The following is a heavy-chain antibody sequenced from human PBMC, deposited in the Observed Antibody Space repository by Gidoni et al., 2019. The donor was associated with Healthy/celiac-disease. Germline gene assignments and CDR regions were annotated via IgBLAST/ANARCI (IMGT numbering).Heavy chain of an antibody. Sequence: QVQLVDSGGGVVQPGLSLRLSDAASGFTFRSYGMDWVRQAPGKGLEWVAVISYDGSNKYYADSVKGRFTISRDNSKNTLYLQMNSLRAEDTAVYYCAKSLALVVATSWFDPWGQGTLVTVSS. J-gene: IGHJ5*02. V-gene: IGHV3-30*18. D-gene: IGHD2-8*02. CDR1: GFTFRSYG. CDR3: AKSLALVVATSWFDP. CDR2: ISYDGSNK.